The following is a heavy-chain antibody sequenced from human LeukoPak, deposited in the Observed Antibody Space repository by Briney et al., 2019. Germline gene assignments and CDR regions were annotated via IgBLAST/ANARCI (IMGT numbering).Heavy chain of an antibody. Sequence: ETLSLTCAVYGGSFSGYYWSWIRQPPGKGLEWVSAISGSGGSTYYADSVKGRFTISRDNSKNTLYLQMNSLRAEDTAVYYCANFKGWILNWFDPWGQGTLVTVSS. D-gene: IGHD2-2*03. J-gene: IGHJ5*02. CDR2: ISGSGGST. CDR3: ANFKGWILNWFDP. CDR1: GGSFSGYY. V-gene: IGHV3-23*01.